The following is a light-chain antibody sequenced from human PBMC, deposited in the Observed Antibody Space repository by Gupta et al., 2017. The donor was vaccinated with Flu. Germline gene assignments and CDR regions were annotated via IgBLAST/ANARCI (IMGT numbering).Light chain of an antibody. Sequence: DIQMTQSPSTLSASVGDRVSITCRASQSISTWLAWYQQKAGKAPKLLIFKASTLERGVPSRFTGSGSGTEFTLTISSLQPDDFATYYCQQYDSSYTFGQGTKLEIK. J-gene: IGKJ2*01. CDR1: QSISTW. V-gene: IGKV1-5*03. CDR3: QQYDSSYT. CDR2: KAS.